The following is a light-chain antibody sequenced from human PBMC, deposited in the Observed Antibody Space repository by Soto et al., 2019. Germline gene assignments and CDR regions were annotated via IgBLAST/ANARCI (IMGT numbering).Light chain of an antibody. CDR3: SSYTTSNTRQIV. CDR1: SSNVGGYNY. V-gene: IGLV2-14*03. CDR2: DVT. J-gene: IGLJ1*01. Sequence: QSVLTQPASVSGAPGQSITISCTGTSSNVGGYNYVSWYQHHPGKAPKLIIYDVTNRPSGVSHPFSGSKSGNTSSLTISGLQPEDEADYYCSSYTTSNTRQIVFGTGTKLTVL.